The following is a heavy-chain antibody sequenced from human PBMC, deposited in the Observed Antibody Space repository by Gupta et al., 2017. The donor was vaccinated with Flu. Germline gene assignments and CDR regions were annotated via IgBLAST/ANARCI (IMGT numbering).Heavy chain of an antibody. CDR2: VSRIDGTT. J-gene: IGHJ4*02. D-gene: IGHD2-15*01. CDR3: ARRDIVVVVAAFDF. Sequence: RRPPGKGRVWVAGVSRIDGTTHYVASVRCLFTISTDYSHDTLYLQMNNLKAEDTALYYCARRDIVVVVAAFDFWGPGTLGTVSS. V-gene: IGHV3-23*01.